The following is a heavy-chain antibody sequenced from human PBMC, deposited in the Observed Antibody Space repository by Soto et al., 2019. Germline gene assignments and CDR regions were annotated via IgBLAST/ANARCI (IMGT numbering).Heavy chain of an antibody. CDR1: GGPFSGYY. V-gene: IGHV4-34*01. J-gene: IGHJ4*02. CDR2: INHSGST. D-gene: IGHD3-22*01. Sequence: PSETLSLTCAVYGGPFSGYYWSWIRQPPGKGLEWIGEINHSGSTNYNPSLKSRVTISVDTSKNQFSLKLSSVTAADTAVYYCARDRDDSSGYPSGEFDYWGQGTLVTVSS. CDR3: ARDRDDSSGYPSGEFDY.